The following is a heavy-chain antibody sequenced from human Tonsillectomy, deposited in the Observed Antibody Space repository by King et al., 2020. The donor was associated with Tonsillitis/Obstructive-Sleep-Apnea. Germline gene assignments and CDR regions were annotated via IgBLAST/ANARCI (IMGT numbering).Heavy chain of an antibody. D-gene: IGHD6-19*01. V-gene: IGHV3-48*02. Sequence: EVQLVESGGGLVQPGGSLRLSCAASGFTFSSYSMNWVRQAPGKGLEWVSYISSSSSTIYYADSVKGRFTISRDNAKNSLYLQMNSLGDEDTAVDYCARAGQWLAPGGGYYFDYWGQGTLVTVSS. CDR2: ISSSSSTI. J-gene: IGHJ4*02. CDR3: ARAGQWLAPGGGYYFDY. CDR1: GFTFSSYS.